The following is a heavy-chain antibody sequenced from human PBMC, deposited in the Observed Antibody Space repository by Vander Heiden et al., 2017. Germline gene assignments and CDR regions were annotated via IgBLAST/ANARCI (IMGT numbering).Heavy chain of an antibody. CDR3: ARGGGLGPCTGTSCLYYYYYGMDV. Sequence: QVPLVQSGSELKKPGTSVRVSCKASGYSFMNYALNWVRQAPGQGLEWMGWINTNTGNPTYAQGFTGHFVFSLDTSVSTAYLQFNSLEAEDTAVYYCARGGGLGPCTGTSCLYYYYYGMDVWGQGTTVTVSS. CDR2: INTNTGNP. CDR1: GYSFMNYA. J-gene: IGHJ6*02. V-gene: IGHV7-4-1*02. D-gene: IGHD2-2*01.